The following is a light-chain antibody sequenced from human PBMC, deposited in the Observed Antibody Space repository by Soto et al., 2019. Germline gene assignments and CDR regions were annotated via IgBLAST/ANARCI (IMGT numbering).Light chain of an antibody. CDR2: DTF. CDR1: QSDRSY. CDR3: QQRFIWPPIT. V-gene: IGKV3-11*01. Sequence: EIVLTQSPATLSLSPGERASLSCRASQSDRSYLAWYQQKPGQAPRLLIYDTFNRATGIPARFSGSGSETDFTLTISSLEPEDFAVYYCQQRFIWPPITFGQGTRLEIK. J-gene: IGKJ5*01.